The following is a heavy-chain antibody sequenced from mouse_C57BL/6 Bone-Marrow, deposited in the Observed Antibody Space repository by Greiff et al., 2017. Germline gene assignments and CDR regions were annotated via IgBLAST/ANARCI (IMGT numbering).Heavy chain of an antibody. Sequence: QVHVKQSGAELVKPGASVKMSCKASGYTFTTYPIEWMKQNHGKSLEWIGNFNPYNDDTKYNEKFKGKATLTVEKSSSTVYLELSRLTSDDSAVYYCARLNWDVGYFDYWGQGTTLTVSS. CDR3: ARLNWDVGYFDY. J-gene: IGHJ2*01. CDR1: GYTFTTYP. CDR2: FNPYNDDT. D-gene: IGHD4-1*01. V-gene: IGHV1-47*01.